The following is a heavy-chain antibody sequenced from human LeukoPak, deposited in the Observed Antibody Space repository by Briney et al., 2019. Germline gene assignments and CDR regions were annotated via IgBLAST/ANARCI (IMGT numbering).Heavy chain of an antibody. V-gene: IGHV3-30*03. CDR3: ARGGQSGSGTGPY. Sequence: GRSLRLSCAASGFTFSSYGMHWVRQAPGKGLEWVAVISYDGSNKYYADSVKGRFTISRDNSKNTLYLQMNSLRAEDTAVYYCARGGQSGSGTGPYWGQGTLVTVSS. D-gene: IGHD1-26*01. CDR2: ISYDGSNK. CDR1: GFTFSSYG. J-gene: IGHJ4*02.